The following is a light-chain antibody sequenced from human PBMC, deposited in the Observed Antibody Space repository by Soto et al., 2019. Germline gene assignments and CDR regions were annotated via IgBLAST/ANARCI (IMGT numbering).Light chain of an antibody. CDR1: QSVSSN. Sequence: EIVMTQSPATLSVSPGERATLSCRASQSVSSNLVWYQQKRGQAPWLLIYGASTRATGIPARFSGSGSGTEFTLTISSLQSEDFAVYYCQQYNNWPPTVGQGTKLEIK. CDR3: QQYNNWPPT. J-gene: IGKJ2*01. V-gene: IGKV3-15*01. CDR2: GAS.